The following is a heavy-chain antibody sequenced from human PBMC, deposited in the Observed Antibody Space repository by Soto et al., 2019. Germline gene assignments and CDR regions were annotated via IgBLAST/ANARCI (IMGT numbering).Heavy chain of an antibody. Sequence: SETLSLTCAVYGGSFSGYYWTWIRQPPGKGLEWIGEINDGGSTNYNPSLKSRVTISVDTSKNQFSLKVTSVTAADTAVYYCAREMREWLTDYWGQGXMVTVSS. CDR2: INDGGST. CDR3: AREMREWLTDY. CDR1: GGSFSGYY. D-gene: IGHD6-19*01. J-gene: IGHJ4*02. V-gene: IGHV4-34*01.